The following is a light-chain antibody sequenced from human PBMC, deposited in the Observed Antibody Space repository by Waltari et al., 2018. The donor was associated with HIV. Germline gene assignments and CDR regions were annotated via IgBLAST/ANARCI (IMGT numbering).Light chain of an antibody. CDR3: AAYAGNNIVI. CDR2: DVN. V-gene: IGLV2-8*01. Sequence: QSALTQPPSASGSPGQSVTVSCPGTSSAIGSFHYVPWYQQHPGKAPKLLIYDVNKRPSGVPDRFSASKSGATASLTVSGLLAEDEADYYCAAYAGNNIVIFGGGTKVTV. CDR1: SSAIGSFHY. J-gene: IGLJ2*01.